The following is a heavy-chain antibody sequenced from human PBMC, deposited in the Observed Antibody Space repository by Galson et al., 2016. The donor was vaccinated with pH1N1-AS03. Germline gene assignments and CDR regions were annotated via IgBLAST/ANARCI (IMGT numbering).Heavy chain of an antibody. V-gene: IGHV5-51*01. D-gene: IGHD2-15*01. Sequence: SGAEVKKPGESLKISCKTSGYSFTNSWIGWVRQMPGRGLEWMGVIDPRDSDTRYSPSFQGQVTISADKSITTAHLQWDSLKASDTGMYFCARHRQSETYSEAFDIWGQGTMVTVSS. CDR1: GYSFTNSW. CDR2: IDPRDSDT. J-gene: IGHJ3*02. CDR3: ARHRQSETYSEAFDI.